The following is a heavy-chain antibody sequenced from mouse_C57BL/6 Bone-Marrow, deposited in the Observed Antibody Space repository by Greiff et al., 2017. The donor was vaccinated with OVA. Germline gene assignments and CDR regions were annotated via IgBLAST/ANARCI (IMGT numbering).Heavy chain of an antibody. CDR1: GYSITSGYY. CDR3: ARDYYGYDWFAY. D-gene: IGHD2-2*01. J-gene: IGHJ3*01. V-gene: IGHV3-6*01. Sequence: DVKLQESGPGLVKPSQSLSLTCSVTGYSITSGYYWNWIRQFPGNKLEWMGYISYDGSNNYNPSLKNRISITRVTSKNQFFLKLNSVTTEDTATYYCARDYYGYDWFAYWGQGTLVTVSA. CDR2: ISYDGSN.